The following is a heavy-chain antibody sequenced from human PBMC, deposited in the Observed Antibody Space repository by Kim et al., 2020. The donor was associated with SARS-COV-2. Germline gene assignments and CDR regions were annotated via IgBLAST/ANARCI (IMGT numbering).Heavy chain of an antibody. CDR2: IYHTGNT. CDR3: ARSGSSYWFAMDV. Sequence: SETLSLTCTVSGDSISRSGYYWVWIRQPPGNGLEWIGSIYHTGNTYYNPSLKSRVSISIDKSKNQSYLKLRTVTAADSARYHCARSGSSYWFAMDVWGQGTTVTVSS. J-gene: IGHJ6*02. CDR1: GDSISRSGYY. D-gene: IGHD2-8*02. V-gene: IGHV4-39*01.